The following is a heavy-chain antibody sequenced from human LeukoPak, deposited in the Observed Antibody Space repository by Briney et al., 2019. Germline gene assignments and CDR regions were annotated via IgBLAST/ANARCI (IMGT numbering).Heavy chain of an antibody. CDR3: AKGYCSGGSCSFDY. D-gene: IGHD2-15*01. V-gene: IGHV1-69*13. CDR1: GGTFSSYA. Sequence: SVKVSCKASGGTFSSYAISWVRQAPGQGREWMGGIIPIFGTANYAQKFQGRVTITADESTSTAYMELSSLRSEDTAVYYCAKGYCSGGSCSFDYWGQGTLVTVSS. CDR2: IIPIFGTA. J-gene: IGHJ4*02.